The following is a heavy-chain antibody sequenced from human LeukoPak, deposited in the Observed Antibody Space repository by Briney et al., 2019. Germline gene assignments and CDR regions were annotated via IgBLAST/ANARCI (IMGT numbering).Heavy chain of an antibody. CDR1: GGTFSSYA. D-gene: IGHD2-2*02. CDR3: ARAYCSSTSCHINNWFDP. V-gene: IGHV1-69*05. J-gene: IGHJ5*02. CDR2: IIPIFGTA. Sequence: PVKVSCKASGGTFSSYAISWVRQAPGQGLEWMGGIIPIFGTANYAQKFQGRVTITTDESTSTAYMELSSLRSEDTAVYYCARAYCSSTSCHINNWFDPWGQGTLVTVSS.